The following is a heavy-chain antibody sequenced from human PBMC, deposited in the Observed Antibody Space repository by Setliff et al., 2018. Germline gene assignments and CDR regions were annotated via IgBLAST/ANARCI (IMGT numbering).Heavy chain of an antibody. J-gene: IGHJ4*02. V-gene: IGHV1-46*01. D-gene: IGHD5-18*01. CDR2: INPSGGYA. Sequence: ASVKVSCKASGSTFTTYYMHWVRQAPGQGLEWMGIINPSGGYANYAQKFQGRVTMTRDTSTSTVYMELSSLRSEDTAVYYCARAPLESGYNYGQGHYFDYWGQGTLVTVSS. CDR1: GSTFTTYY. CDR3: ARAPLESGYNYGQGHYFDY.